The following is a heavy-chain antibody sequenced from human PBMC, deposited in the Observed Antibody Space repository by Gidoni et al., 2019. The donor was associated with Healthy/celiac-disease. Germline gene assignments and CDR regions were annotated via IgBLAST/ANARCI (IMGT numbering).Heavy chain of an antibody. J-gene: IGHJ3*02. D-gene: IGHD6-6*01. V-gene: IGHV1-2*02. CDR1: GYTFTGYY. CDR3: ARAVWGIAARSPAFDI. Sequence: QVQLVQSGAEVKKPGASVKVSCKASGYTFTGYYMHWVRQAPGQGLEWMGWINPNSGGTNYAQKFQGRVTMTRDTSISTAYMELSRLRSDDTAVYYCARAVWGIAARSPAFDIWGQGTMVTVSS. CDR2: INPNSGGT.